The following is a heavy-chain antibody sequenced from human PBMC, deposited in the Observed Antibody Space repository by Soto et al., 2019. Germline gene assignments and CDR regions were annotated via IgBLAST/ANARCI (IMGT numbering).Heavy chain of an antibody. D-gene: IGHD2-21*01. V-gene: IGHV1-8*01. CDR3: ARELTSRVVDY. CDR2: MNPNSGNT. Sequence: QVQLVQSGAEVKKPGASVKVSCKASGYTFTSYDINWVRQATGQGLEWMGWMNPNSGNTGDAQRFQGRATMCTNTSISTAYMELSSLRSEDTAVYYWARELTSRVVDYWGQGTLVTVSS. CDR1: GYTFTSYD. J-gene: IGHJ4*02.